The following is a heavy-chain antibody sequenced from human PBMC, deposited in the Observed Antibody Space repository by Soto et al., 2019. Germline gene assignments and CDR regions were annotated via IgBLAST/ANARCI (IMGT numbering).Heavy chain of an antibody. CDR1: GVSITSYF. V-gene: IGHV4-59*01. D-gene: IGHD5-18*01. CDR2: ISFSGAT. J-gene: IGHJ4*02. CDR3: ARGGTDGYKSYLKL. Sequence: SETLSLTCTVSGVSITSYFWSWIRQTPGKGLDWIGSISFSGATYSNPSRPCRASLAASPSENRISLTLYSVSTADTAVYSCARGGTDGYKSYLKLWGQGNRVTSSS.